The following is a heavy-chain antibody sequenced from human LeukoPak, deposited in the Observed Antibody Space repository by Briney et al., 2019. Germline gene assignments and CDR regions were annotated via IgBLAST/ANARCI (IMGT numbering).Heavy chain of an antibody. CDR3: ARERTGDHWFDP. V-gene: IGHV1-2*02. J-gene: IGHJ5*02. D-gene: IGHD7-27*01. Sequence: GASVKVSCKASGYTFTAYYMHWVREAPGQGLEWVGGINPNSGGTNYAQKFQGRVTMTRDTSISTAYMELSRLRSDDTAVYYCARERTGDHWFDPWGQGTLVTVSS. CDR1: GYTFTAYY. CDR2: INPNSGGT.